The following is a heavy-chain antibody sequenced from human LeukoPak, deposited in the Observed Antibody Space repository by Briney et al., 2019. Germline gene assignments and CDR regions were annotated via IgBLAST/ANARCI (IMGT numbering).Heavy chain of an antibody. CDR3: ARVRCSSNSCFPDY. D-gene: IGHD2-2*01. CDR1: GFTFSTYW. V-gene: IGHV3-7*01. CDR2: IKQDGSDK. Sequence: PGGSLRLSCAASGFTFSTYWMSWVRQAPGKGLEWVANIKQDGSDKYYVGSVKGRFTISRDNAKNSLFLQMNSLRAEDTAVYYCARVRCSSNSCFPDYWGQGTLATVSS. J-gene: IGHJ4*02.